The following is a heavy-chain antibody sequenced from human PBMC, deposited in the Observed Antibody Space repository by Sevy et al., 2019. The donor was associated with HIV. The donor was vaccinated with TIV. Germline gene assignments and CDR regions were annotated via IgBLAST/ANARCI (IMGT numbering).Heavy chain of an antibody. CDR1: GFTFSNFW. V-gene: IGHV3-7*03. Sequence: GGSLRLSCAASGFTFSNFWMSWVRQAPGKGLEFVANIKQDGSENFYADSVKGRFTISRDNAKNSLFLQMNNLRVEETAVYYCARDHPSTGPFDYWGQGTLVTVSS. D-gene: IGHD6-19*01. J-gene: IGHJ4*02. CDR3: ARDHPSTGPFDY. CDR2: IKQDGSEN.